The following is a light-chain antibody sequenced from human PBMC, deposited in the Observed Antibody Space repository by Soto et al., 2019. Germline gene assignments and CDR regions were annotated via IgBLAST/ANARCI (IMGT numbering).Light chain of an antibody. CDR3: QQYDNLIT. J-gene: IGKJ5*01. CDR2: SAS. Sequence: DIQMTQSPSSVSASIGDTVTITCRASQDINVYLNWYQQKPGEVPKLLIYSASTLHSGVPSRFTGSGSGTQFTLTISTMQPDDFATYFCQQYDNLITFGQGTRLEIK. V-gene: IGKV1-33*01. CDR1: QDINVY.